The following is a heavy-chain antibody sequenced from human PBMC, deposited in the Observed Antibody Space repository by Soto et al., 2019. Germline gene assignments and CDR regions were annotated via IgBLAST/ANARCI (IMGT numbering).Heavy chain of an antibody. CDR3: ARAIGFSSGAFDT. D-gene: IGHD3-10*01. Sequence: GGSLRLSCAASGFTVSTKYLSWVRQAPGKGLEWVSVIYSGGSTYYADSVKGRFTISRDTSKNTLYLQMNSLRVEDTAVYYCARAIGFSSGAFDTWGQGTMVTVSS. V-gene: IGHV3-53*01. CDR2: IYSGGST. CDR1: GFTVSTKY. J-gene: IGHJ3*02.